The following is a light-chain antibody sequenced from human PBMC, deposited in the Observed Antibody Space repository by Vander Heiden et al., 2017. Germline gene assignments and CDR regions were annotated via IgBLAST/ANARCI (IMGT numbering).Light chain of an antibody. CDR2: LAS. V-gene: IGKV2-28*01. J-gene: IGKJ2*01. Sequence: DIVMSQSPLSLPVTPGEPASISCRSNESLLESNGYYYLDWYLQKSGQSPQLLMYLASNRASGVPDRFSGSGSGTDFTLKISRVEAEDVGIYYCRQAHETPYTFGQGTKLEIK. CDR1: ESLLESNGYYY. CDR3: RQAHETPYT.